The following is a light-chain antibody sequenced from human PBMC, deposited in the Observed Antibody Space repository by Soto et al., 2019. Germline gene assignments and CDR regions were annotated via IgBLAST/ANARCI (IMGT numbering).Light chain of an antibody. CDR3: QQYNNWPGT. V-gene: IGKV3-15*01. CDR1: QSLNRD. J-gene: IGKJ1*01. Sequence: IVMTQSPATLSMSPGERATLSCRASQSLNRDLAWYQQKPGQSPRLLIFGASIRATGIPARFSGSGSRTEFTLTIGSLQSEDCALYYCQQYNNWPGTFGQGTKVDIK. CDR2: GAS.